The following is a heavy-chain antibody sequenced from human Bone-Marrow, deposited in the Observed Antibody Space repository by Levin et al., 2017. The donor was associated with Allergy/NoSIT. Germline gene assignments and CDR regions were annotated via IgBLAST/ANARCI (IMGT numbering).Heavy chain of an antibody. CDR2: INAGSGNT. Sequence: ASVKVSCKASGYTFTSYGIHWVRQAPGQRLEWMGWINAGSGNTKYSQNFQGTVTITRDTSATTAYMELNSLRSEDTAVFYCAKSQTAGGTLYFDYWGQGTLVTVSA. J-gene: IGHJ4*02. D-gene: IGHD6-13*01. CDR3: AKSQTAGGTLYFDY. V-gene: IGHV1-3*01. CDR1: GYTFTSYG.